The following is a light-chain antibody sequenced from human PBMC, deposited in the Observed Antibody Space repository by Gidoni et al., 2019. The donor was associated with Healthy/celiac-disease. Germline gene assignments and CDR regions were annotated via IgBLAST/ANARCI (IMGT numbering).Light chain of an antibody. V-gene: IGLV1-47*01. Sequence: GQRVTISCSGSSSNIGSNYVYWYQQLPGTAPKLLIYRNNQRPSGVPDRFSGSKSGTSASLAISGLRSEDEADYYCAAWDDSLSVLFGGGTKLTVL. CDR1: SSNIGSNY. CDR3: AAWDDSLSVL. J-gene: IGLJ2*01. CDR2: RNN.